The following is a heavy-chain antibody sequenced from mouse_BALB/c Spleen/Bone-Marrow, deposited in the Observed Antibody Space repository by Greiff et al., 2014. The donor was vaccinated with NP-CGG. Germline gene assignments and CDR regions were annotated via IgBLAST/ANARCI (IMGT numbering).Heavy chain of an antibody. J-gene: IGHJ2*01. CDR3: TRGRTWDFDY. D-gene: IGHD4-1*01. CDR1: GYTFTTYY. Sequence: VKLVESGAELVKPGTSVKLSCKASGYTFTTYYTYWVKQRPGQGLEWIGEINPNNGGTNFKEKFKSKATLTVDKSPSTAYMQLSSLTSEDSAVYYCTRGRTWDFDYWGQGTTLTVSS. V-gene: IGHV1S81*02. CDR2: INPNNGGT.